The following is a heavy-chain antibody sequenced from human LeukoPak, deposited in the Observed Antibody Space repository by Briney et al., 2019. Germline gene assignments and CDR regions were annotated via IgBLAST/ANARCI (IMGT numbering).Heavy chain of an antibody. D-gene: IGHD4-17*01. V-gene: IGHV1-69*05. J-gene: IGHJ5*02. CDR1: GGTFSSYA. CDR2: IIPIFGTA. CDR3: ASSKLDYGDYTVPNWFDP. Sequence: SVKVSCKASGGTFSSYAISWVRQAPGQGLEWMGGIIPIFGTANYAQKFQGRVTITTDESTSTAYMELSSLRSEETAVYYCASSKLDYGDYTVPNWFDPWGQGTLVTVSS.